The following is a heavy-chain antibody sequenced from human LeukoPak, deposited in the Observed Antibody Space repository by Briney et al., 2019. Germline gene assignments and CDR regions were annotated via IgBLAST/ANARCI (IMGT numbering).Heavy chain of an antibody. CDR2: ISSSSSYI. V-gene: IGHV3-21*01. CDR3: ARGTYGDQDIFDY. J-gene: IGHJ4*02. D-gene: IGHD4-17*01. Sequence: GGSLRLSYAASGFTFSSYSMIWVRQAPAKGLEWVSSISSSSSYIYNADSVKGRFTISRENAKNSLYLQMNSLRAEDTAVYYCARGTYGDQDIFDYWGQGALVTVSS. CDR1: GFTFSSYS.